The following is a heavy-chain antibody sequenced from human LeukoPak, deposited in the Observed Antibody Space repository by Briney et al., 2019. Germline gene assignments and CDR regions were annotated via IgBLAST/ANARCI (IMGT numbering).Heavy chain of an antibody. CDR2: ISSSGSTI. Sequence: GGSLRLSCEGSGFTFSNYWMNWVRQAPGKGLEWVSYISSSGSTIYYADSVKGRFTISRDNAKNSLYLQMNSLRAEDTAVYYCAELGITMIGGVWGKGTTVTISS. CDR3: AELGITMIGGV. D-gene: IGHD3-10*02. V-gene: IGHV3-48*04. CDR1: GFTFSNYW. J-gene: IGHJ6*04.